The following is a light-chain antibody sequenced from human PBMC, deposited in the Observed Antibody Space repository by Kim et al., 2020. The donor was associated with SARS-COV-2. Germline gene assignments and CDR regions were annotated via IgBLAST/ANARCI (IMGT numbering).Light chain of an antibody. CDR1: PSFNSN. CDR2: GAS. V-gene: IGKV3-15*01. J-gene: IGKJ2*03. CDR3: QHYNDWPPYS. Sequence: VAPGERANLPLRARPSFNSNFGRDQQKPGQGPRLLLYGASTRATGIPARFPGSGSGTEFTLTISSLQSEDFAVYYCQHYNDWPPYSFGQGTKLEI.